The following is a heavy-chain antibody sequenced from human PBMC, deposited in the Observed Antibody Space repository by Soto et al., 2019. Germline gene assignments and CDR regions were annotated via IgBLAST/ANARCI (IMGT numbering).Heavy chain of an antibody. CDR1: GFTFSSYW. CDR2: INSDGSST. CDR3: ARSRGPPAGDAFDI. Sequence: GGSLRLSCAASGFTFSSYWLHWVRQPPGKGLVWVSRINSDGSSTSYADSVKGRFTISRDNAKNTLYLQMNSLRVEDTAVYYCARSRGPPAGDAFDIWGQGTMVTVSS. V-gene: IGHV3-74*01. D-gene: IGHD3-10*01. J-gene: IGHJ3*02.